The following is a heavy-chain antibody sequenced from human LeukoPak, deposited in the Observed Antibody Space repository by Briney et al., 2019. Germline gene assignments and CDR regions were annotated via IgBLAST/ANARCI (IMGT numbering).Heavy chain of an antibody. CDR2: ISYDGSNK. V-gene: IGHV3-30*18. CDR3: GKGDSSGNFDY. CDR1: GFTFSSYG. J-gene: IGHJ4*02. D-gene: IGHD3-22*01. Sequence: GRSLRLSCAASGFTFSSYGMHWVRQAPGKGLEWVAVISYDGSNKYYADSVKGRFTISRDNSKNTLYLQMNSLRAEDTAVYYCGKGDSSGNFDYWGQGTLVTVSS.